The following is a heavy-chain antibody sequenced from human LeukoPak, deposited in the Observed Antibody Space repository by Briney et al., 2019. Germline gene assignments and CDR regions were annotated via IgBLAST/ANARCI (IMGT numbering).Heavy chain of an antibody. V-gene: IGHV4-39*07. J-gene: IGHJ3*01. CDR2: LYYSGSS. CDR1: GDSISSSNSY. Sequence: SETLSLTCTVSGDSISSSNSYRGWIRQPPGKGLEWIGSLYYSGSSYYNPSLKSRVTISADTSKNQFSLKLTSVTAADTAVYYCARDQAPYYDRSGYHYSATAAAFYGLGQGTMVTVSP. D-gene: IGHD3-22*01. CDR3: ARDQAPYYDRSGYHYSATAAAFYG.